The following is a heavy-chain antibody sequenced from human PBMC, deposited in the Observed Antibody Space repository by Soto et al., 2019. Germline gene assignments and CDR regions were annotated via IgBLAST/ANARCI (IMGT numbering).Heavy chain of an antibody. D-gene: IGHD2-8*01. V-gene: IGHV4-30-4*01. J-gene: IGHJ3*02. CDR2: IYYSGST. Sequence: QVQLQESGPGLVKPSQTLSLTCTVSGGSISSGDYYWSWIRQPPGKGLEWIGYIYYSGSTYYNPYLKSRVTISVDTSKNQFSLKLSSVTAADTAVYYCASYNCTNGVCYRGRAFDIWGQETMVTVSS. CDR3: ASYNCTNGVCYRGRAFDI. CDR1: GGSISSGDYY.